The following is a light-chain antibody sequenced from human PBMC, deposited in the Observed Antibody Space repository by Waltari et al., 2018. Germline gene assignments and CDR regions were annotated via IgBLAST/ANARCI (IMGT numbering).Light chain of an antibody. CDR1: QSVLYNSNDKNY. CDR2: WAS. V-gene: IGKV4-1*01. CDR3: QQYYRIPRT. Sequence: DIVMTQSPDSLAVSLGDRATINCKSSQSVLYNSNDKNYLAWYQKKPGQPPRLLIYWASTRESGVPERFSGSGSGTDFTLTISSLQAEDVAVYYCQQYYRIPRTFGQGTTVDIK. J-gene: IGKJ1*01.